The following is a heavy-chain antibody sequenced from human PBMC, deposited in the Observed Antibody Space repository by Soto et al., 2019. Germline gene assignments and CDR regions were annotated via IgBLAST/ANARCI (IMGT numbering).Heavy chain of an antibody. D-gene: IGHD2-15*01. J-gene: IGHJ6*02. CDR3: ARAGSSYAAGDYYYYGMDV. CDR2: IILIFGTA. Sequence: VKVSCKASGGTFSSYAISWVRQAPGRGLEWMGGIILIFGTANYAQKFQGRVTITADESTSTAYMELSSLRSEDTAVYYCARAGSSYAAGDYYYYGMDVWGQGTTVTVSS. CDR1: GGTFSSYA. V-gene: IGHV1-69*13.